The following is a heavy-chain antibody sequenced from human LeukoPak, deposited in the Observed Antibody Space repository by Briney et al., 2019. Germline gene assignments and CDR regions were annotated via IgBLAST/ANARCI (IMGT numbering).Heavy chain of an antibody. D-gene: IGHD6-13*01. CDR1: GFTFDDYG. J-gene: IGHJ5*02. CDR2: ISGSGGST. V-gene: IGHV3-23*01. CDR3: AKVAAAGYNWFDP. Sequence: PGGSLRLSCAASGFTFDDYGMSWVRQAPGKGLEWVSAISGSGGSTYYADSVKGRFTISRDNSKNTLYLQTNSLRAEDTAVYYCAKVAAAGYNWFDPWGQGTLVTVSS.